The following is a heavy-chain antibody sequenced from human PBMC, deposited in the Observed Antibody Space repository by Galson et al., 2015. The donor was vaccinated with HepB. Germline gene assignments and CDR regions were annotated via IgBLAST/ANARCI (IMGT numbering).Heavy chain of an antibody. J-gene: IGHJ6*02. CDR1: GGSISSSSYY. Sequence: SETLSLTCTVSGGSISSSSYYWGWIRQPPGKGLEWIGSIYYSGSTYYNPSLKSRVTISVDTSKNQFSLKLSSVTAADTAVYYCTSVSVVLTSYYYYGMDVWGQGTTVTVSS. CDR2: IYYSGST. V-gene: IGHV4-39*01. CDR3: TSVSVVLTSYYYYGMDV. D-gene: IGHD4/OR15-4a*01.